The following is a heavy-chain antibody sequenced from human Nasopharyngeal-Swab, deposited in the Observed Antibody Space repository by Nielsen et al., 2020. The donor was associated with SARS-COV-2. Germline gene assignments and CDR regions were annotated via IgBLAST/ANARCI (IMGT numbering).Heavy chain of an antibody. Sequence: GEFLKISCAASGFTFSSYAMSWVRQAPGKGLEWVSAISGSGGSTYYADSVKGRFTISRDNSKNTLYLQMNSLRAEDTAVYYCAKDWGYCSGGSCLPVYWGQGTLVTVSS. J-gene: IGHJ4*02. CDR2: ISGSGGST. V-gene: IGHV3-23*01. D-gene: IGHD2-15*01. CDR3: AKDWGYCSGGSCLPVY. CDR1: GFTFSSYA.